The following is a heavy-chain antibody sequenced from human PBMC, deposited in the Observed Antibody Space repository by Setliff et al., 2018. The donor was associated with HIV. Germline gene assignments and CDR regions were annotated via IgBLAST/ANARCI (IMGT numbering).Heavy chain of an antibody. J-gene: IGHJ4*02. D-gene: IGHD3-9*01. CDR2: IYYSGST. CDR1: GGSISSYY. Sequence: SETLSLTCTVSGGSISSYYWSWIRQPPGKGLEWIGYIYYSGSTNYNPSLKSRVTISVDTSKNQFSLKLTSVTAADTAVYYCARDFDLLTGYYANWGQGTLVTVSS. CDR3: ARDFDLLTGYYAN. V-gene: IGHV4-59*08.